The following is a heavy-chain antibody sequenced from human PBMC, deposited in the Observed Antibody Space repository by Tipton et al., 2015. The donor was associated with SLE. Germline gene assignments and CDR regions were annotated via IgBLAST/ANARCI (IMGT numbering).Heavy chain of an antibody. CDR2: IYYSGST. Sequence: TPSLTCTVSGGSISSSSYYWGWIRQPPGKGLEWIGYIYYSGSTNYNPSLKSRVTISVDTSKNQFSLKLSSVTAADTAVYYCARAPPELRGWYFDLWGRGTLVTVSS. J-gene: IGHJ2*01. CDR1: GGSISSSSYY. V-gene: IGHV4-61*05. CDR3: ARAPPELRGWYFDL. D-gene: IGHD2-15*01.